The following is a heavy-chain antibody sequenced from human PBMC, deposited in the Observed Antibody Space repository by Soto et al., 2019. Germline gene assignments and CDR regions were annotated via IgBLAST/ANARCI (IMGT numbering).Heavy chain of an antibody. CDR2: IYYSGST. CDR3: ARGEGYYDSSGYWDYYYGMDV. J-gene: IGHJ6*02. D-gene: IGHD3-22*01. CDR1: GGSISSYY. V-gene: IGHV4-59*12. Sequence: SETLSLTCTVSGGSISSYYWSWIRQPPGKGLEWIGYIYYSGSTNYNPSLKSRVTISVDTSKNQFSLKLSSVTAADTAVYYCARGEGYYDSSGYWDYYYGMDVWGQGTTVTVSS.